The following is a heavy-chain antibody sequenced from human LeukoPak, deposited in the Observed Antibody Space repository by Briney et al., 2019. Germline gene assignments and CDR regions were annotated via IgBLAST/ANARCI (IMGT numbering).Heavy chain of an antibody. Sequence: ASVKVSCKASGCTFTSYDINWVRQATGQGLEWMGWMNPNSGNTGYAQKFQGRVTITRNTSISTAYMELSSLRSEDTAVYCCARGVDTAMGGDFDYWGQGTLVTVSS. D-gene: IGHD5-18*01. CDR1: GCTFTSYD. J-gene: IGHJ4*02. CDR2: MNPNSGNT. V-gene: IGHV1-8*03. CDR3: ARGVDTAMGGDFDY.